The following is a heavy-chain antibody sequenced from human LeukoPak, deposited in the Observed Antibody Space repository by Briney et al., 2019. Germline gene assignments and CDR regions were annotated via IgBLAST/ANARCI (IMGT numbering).Heavy chain of an antibody. CDR1: GFTFSSYW. CDR2: INSDGSST. CDR3: ARDVPLRYYYGMDV. J-gene: IGHJ6*02. V-gene: IGHV3-74*01. Sequence: PGGSLRLSCAASGFTFSSYWMHWVRQAPGKGLVCVSRINSDGSSTSYADSVKGRFTISRDNAKNTLYLQMNSLRAEDTAVYYCARDVPLRYYYGMDVWGQRTTVTVSS. D-gene: IGHD2-2*01.